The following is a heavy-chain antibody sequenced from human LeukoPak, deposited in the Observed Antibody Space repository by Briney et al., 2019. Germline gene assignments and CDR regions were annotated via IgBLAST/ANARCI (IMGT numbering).Heavy chain of an antibody. Sequence: SVKVSCKASGGTFSSYAISWVRQAPGQGLEWMGRIIPILGIANYAQKFQGRVTITADKSTSTAYMELSSLRSEDTAVYYCASPNYYDSSGYYLDYWGQGTLVTVSS. D-gene: IGHD3-22*01. CDR2: IIPILGIA. J-gene: IGHJ4*02. V-gene: IGHV1-69*04. CDR1: GGTFSSYA. CDR3: ASPNYYDSSGYYLDY.